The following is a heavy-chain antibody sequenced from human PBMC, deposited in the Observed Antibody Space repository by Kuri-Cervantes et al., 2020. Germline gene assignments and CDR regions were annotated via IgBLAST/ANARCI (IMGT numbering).Heavy chain of an antibody. V-gene: IGHV3-11*01. CDR1: GFTFSDYY. CDR2: ISSSSSTI. J-gene: IGHJ4*02. Sequence: GESLKISCAASGFTFSDYYMSWIRQAPGKGLEWVSYISSSSSTIYYADSVKGRFTISRDNAKNSLYLQMNSLRAEDTAVYYCAKQRWLQLCDYWGQGTLVTVSS. CDR3: AKQRWLQLCDY. D-gene: IGHD5-24*01.